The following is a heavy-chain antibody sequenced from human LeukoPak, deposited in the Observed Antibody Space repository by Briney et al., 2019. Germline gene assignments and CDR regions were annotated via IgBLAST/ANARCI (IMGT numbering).Heavy chain of an antibody. CDR3: ARSIVVVPAAEIYYYYYGMDV. CDR1: GYTFTSYY. V-gene: IGHV1-46*01. Sequence: GASVKVSCKASGYTFTSYYMHWVRQAPGQGLEWMGIINPSGGSTSYAQKFQGRVTMTRDTSTSTVYMELSSLRSEDTAVYYCARSIVVVPAAEIYYYYYGMDVWGQGTTVTVSS. D-gene: IGHD2-2*01. J-gene: IGHJ6*02. CDR2: INPSGGST.